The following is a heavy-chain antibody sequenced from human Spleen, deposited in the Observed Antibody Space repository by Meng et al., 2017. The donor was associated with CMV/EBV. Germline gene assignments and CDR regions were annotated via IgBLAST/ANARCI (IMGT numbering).Heavy chain of an antibody. CDR3: ARNAMRFSEWPPGWFDL. Sequence: ASVKVSCKASGYTFTGYYMHWVRQAPGQGPEWVGWIDPKSGDTNYAQKFQGRVTMTRDTSFSTAYTELSRLKSDDTAVYYCARNAMRFSEWPPGWFDLWGQGTLVTVSS. J-gene: IGHJ5*02. CDR1: GYTFTGYY. CDR2: IDPKSGDT. V-gene: IGHV1-2*02. D-gene: IGHD3-3*01.